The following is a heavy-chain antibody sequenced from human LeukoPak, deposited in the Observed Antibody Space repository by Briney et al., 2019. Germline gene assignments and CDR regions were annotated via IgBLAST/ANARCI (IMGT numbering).Heavy chain of an antibody. CDR2: INHSGST. J-gene: IGHJ5*02. V-gene: IGHV4-34*01. CDR3: ARGIGGYSYGPADWFDP. D-gene: IGHD5-18*01. Sequence: SETLSLTCAVYGESFSGYYWSWIRQPPGKGLEWIGEINHSGSTNYNPSLKSRVTISVDTSKNQFSLKLSSVTAADTAVYYCARGIGGYSYGPADWFDPWGQGTLVTVSS. CDR1: GESFSGYY.